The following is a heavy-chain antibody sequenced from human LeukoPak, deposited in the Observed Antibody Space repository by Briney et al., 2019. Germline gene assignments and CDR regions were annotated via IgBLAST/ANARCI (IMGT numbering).Heavy chain of an antibody. CDR2: ISSTGSTI. CDR3: ASQSYGLFDY. CDR1: GFTFSDYF. J-gene: IGHJ4*02. D-gene: IGHD5-18*01. V-gene: IGHV3-11*04. Sequence: GGSLRLSCAASGFTFSDYFMSWIRQAPGKGLKWVSYISSTGSTIYYADSVKGRFTISRDNAKYSLYLQMNSLRAEDTAVYYCASQSYGLFDYWGQGTLVTVSS.